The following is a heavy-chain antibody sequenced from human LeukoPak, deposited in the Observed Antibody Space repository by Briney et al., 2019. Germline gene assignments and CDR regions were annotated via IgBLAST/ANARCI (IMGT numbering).Heavy chain of an antibody. J-gene: IGHJ4*02. CDR3: ARNWLVPLDY. CDR2: ISSSGSTI. V-gene: IGHV3-48*03. CDR1: GFTYSSYE. D-gene: IGHD6-19*01. Sequence: GGSLRLSCAASGFTYSSYEMNWVRKAPGKGLEWVSYISSSGSTIYYADSVKGRFTISRDNAKNSLYLQMNSLRAEDTAVYYCARNWLVPLDYWGQGTLVTVSS.